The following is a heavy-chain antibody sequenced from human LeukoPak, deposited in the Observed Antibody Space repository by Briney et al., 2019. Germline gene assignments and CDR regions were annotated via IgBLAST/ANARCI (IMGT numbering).Heavy chain of an antibody. CDR2: ISGSGGST. Sequence: GGSLRLSCAASGFTVSSNYMSWVRQAPGKGLEWVSAISGSGGSTYYADSVKGRFTISRDNSKNTLYLQMNSLRAEDTAVYYCAKDYVVRGVIIGEDNWFDPWGQGTLVTVSS. CDR1: GFTVSSNY. J-gene: IGHJ5*02. CDR3: AKDYVVRGVIIGEDNWFDP. V-gene: IGHV3-23*01. D-gene: IGHD3-10*01.